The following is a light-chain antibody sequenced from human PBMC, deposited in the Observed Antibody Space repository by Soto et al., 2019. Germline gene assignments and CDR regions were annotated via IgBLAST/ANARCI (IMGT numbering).Light chain of an antibody. Sequence: DIQMTQSPSSLSASIGDRVTITCRSSQVITNDLGWYQQKPGKAPKRLIYAASTLQSGVPSRFSGSGSGTEFTLTISSLQSEDFAVYYCQQYNNWPRTFGQGTKVEIK. CDR3: QQYNNWPRT. CDR2: AAS. V-gene: IGKV1-17*01. J-gene: IGKJ1*01. CDR1: QVITND.